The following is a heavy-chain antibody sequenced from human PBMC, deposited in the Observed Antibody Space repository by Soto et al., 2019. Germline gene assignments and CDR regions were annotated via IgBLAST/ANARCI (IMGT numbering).Heavy chain of an antibody. J-gene: IGHJ4*02. V-gene: IGHV1-69*13. Sequence: SVKVSCKASGGTLNNYAINWVRQAPGQGLEWMGGILPVSAPPDYAQKFQGRVSITADHSTSTVYMELSRLKSDDTAVYFCETDSNYDVSNSFWGQGTLVTVSS. CDR1: GGTLNNYA. D-gene: IGHD3-3*01. CDR3: ETDSNYDVSNSF. CDR2: ILPVSAPP.